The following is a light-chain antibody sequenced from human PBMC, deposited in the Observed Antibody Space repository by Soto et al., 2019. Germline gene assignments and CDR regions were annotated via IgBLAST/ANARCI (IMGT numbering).Light chain of an antibody. Sequence: EIVLTQSPDTLSLSPGDRATLSCRASQSINNYLAWYQQKPGQAPRLLIYDGSNRATGIPARFSGSGSGTDFTLTISSLEPEDFAVYYCQLYSRSPRQITFGQGTRLEIK. CDR3: QLYSRSPRQIT. J-gene: IGKJ5*01. CDR2: DGS. V-gene: IGKV3-11*01. CDR1: QSINNY.